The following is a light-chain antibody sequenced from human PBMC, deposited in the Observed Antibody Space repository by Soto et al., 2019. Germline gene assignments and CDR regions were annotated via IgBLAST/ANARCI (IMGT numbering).Light chain of an antibody. Sequence: DIQMTQSPSSLSASVGDSVTITCRASQGISSWLAWYQQKPGKAPKLLISAASNLQSGVPSRFSGSGSGTEFTLTISSLQPDDFATYYCQQYNSYSQTFGQGTKVDIK. CDR2: AAS. V-gene: IGKV1-5*01. J-gene: IGKJ1*01. CDR3: QQYNSYSQT. CDR1: QGISSW.